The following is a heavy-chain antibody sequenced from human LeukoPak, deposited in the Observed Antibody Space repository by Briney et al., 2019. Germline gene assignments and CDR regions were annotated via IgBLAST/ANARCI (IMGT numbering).Heavy chain of an antibody. CDR3: IPYYYDNSRGWYFDL. D-gene: IGHD3-22*01. J-gene: IGHJ2*01. CDR2: ISYSGTT. V-gene: IGHV4-39*01. CDR1: GASITSGPYY. Sequence: SETLSLTCTVSGASITSGPYYWGWIRQPPGMGLEWITSISYSGTTYYHPSLKSRATISVDTSKTQFSLRLNSVPAADTAVYYCIPYYYDNSRGWYFDLWGRGTLVTVSS.